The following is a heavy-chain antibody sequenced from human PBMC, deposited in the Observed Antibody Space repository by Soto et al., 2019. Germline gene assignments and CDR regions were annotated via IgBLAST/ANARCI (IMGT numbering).Heavy chain of an antibody. J-gene: IGHJ4*02. D-gene: IGHD3-22*01. CDR3: ARDYYDSSGYTSRFGY. V-gene: IGHV5-51*01. CDR1: GYSFTSYW. CDR2: IYPGDSDT. Sequence: GESLKISCKGSGYSFTSYWIGWVRQMPGKGLEWMGIIYPGDSDTRYSPSFQGQVTISSDKSISTAYLQWSSLKASDTAMYYCARDYYDSSGYTSRFGYWGQVTLVTVSS.